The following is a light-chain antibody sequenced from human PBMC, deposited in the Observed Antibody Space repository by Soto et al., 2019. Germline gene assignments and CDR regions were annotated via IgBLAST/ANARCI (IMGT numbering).Light chain of an antibody. V-gene: IGKV1-6*01. Sequence: AIQMTQSPSSLSASVGDRVTITCRASQGIRTELGWYQQKPGKAPELLIYASSILQSGVPPRFSGSGSGTEFTLTISSLQAEDFATYYCLQDYNYPRTFGQGTKVEIK. CDR3: LQDYNYPRT. CDR2: ASS. J-gene: IGKJ1*01. CDR1: QGIRTE.